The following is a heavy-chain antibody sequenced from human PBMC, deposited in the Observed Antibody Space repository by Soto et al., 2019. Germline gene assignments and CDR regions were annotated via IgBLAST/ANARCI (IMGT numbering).Heavy chain of an antibody. CDR3: ARATTVTTNWFDP. D-gene: IGHD4-17*01. CDR1: GGTFSSYT. Sequence: QVQLVQSGAEVKKPGSSVKVSCKASGGTFSSYTISWVRQAPGQGLEWMGRIIPILGIANYAQKFQGRVTITADKSTSTAYMELISLRSEDTAVYYCARATTVTTNWFDPWGQGTLVTVSS. V-gene: IGHV1-69*02. J-gene: IGHJ5*02. CDR2: IIPILGIA.